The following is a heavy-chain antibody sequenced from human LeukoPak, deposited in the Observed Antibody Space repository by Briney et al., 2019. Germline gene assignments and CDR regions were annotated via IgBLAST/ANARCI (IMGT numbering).Heavy chain of an antibody. CDR2: IYYSGST. J-gene: IGHJ3*02. V-gene: IGHV4-34*01. Sequence: SETLSLTCAVYGGSFSGYYWSWIRQPPGKGLEWIGSIYYSGSTYYNPSLKSRVTISVDTSKNQFSLKLSSVTAADTAVYYCARQGNYGSGSYLAFDIWGQGTMVTVSS. CDR1: GGSFSGYY. D-gene: IGHD3-10*01. CDR3: ARQGNYGSGSYLAFDI.